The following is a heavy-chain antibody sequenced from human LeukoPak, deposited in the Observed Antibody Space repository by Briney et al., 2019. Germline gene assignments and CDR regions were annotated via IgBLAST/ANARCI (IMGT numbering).Heavy chain of an antibody. V-gene: IGHV4-59*01. J-gene: IGHJ4*02. Sequence: SETLSLTCTVSGGSISSYYWSWIRQPPGKGLEWIGYIYYSGSTNYNPSLKSRVTISVDTSKNQFSLKLSSVTAADTAVYYCARDRRNSGGLDYWGQGTLVTVSS. CDR1: GGSISSYY. D-gene: IGHD4-23*01. CDR3: ARDRRNSGGLDY. CDR2: IYYSGST.